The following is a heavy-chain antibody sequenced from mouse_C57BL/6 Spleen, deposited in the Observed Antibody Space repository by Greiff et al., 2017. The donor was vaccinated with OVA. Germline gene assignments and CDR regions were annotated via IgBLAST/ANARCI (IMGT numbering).Heavy chain of an antibody. Sequence: VQLQQSGPGMVKPSQSLSLTCTVTGYSITSGYDWHWIRHFPGNKLEWMGYISYSGSTDYNPSLKSRISITHDTSKNHFFLKLNSVTTEDTATYYCARGGGWLLFDYWGQGTTLTVSS. V-gene: IGHV3-1*01. CDR3: ARGGGWLLFDY. CDR1: GYSITSGYD. J-gene: IGHJ2*01. D-gene: IGHD2-3*01. CDR2: ISYSGST.